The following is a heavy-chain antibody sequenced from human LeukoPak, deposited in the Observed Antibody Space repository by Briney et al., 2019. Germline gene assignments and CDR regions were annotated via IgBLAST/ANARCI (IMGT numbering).Heavy chain of an antibody. D-gene: IGHD4-17*01. V-gene: IGHV1-2*02. CDR3: ARHTKTTLPTARS. J-gene: IGHJ4*02. Sequence: ASVKLSCKASGYTFTDYYMHWVRQAPGQGLVWMGWISPNTGGTNYAQKFEGRVTRTRDTSSRTAYMELSTLTSDETAVYYPARHTKTTLPTARSRGQGTLGPLSS. CDR1: GYTFTDYY. CDR2: ISPNTGGT.